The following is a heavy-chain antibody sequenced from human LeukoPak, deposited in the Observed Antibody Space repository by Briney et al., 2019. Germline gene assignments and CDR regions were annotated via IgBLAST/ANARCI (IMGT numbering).Heavy chain of an antibody. Sequence: GGSLRLSCAASGFTFSNYWMHWVRQAPGKGLEWVSRIDREGTYTTYADSVSDRFTISRDNAKNTLYLQMNSLRPDDTALYYCARVRTDSSGYYYEGYDYWGQGTQVTVSS. CDR2: IDREGTYT. D-gene: IGHD3-22*01. V-gene: IGHV3-74*01. CDR1: GFTFSNYW. J-gene: IGHJ4*02. CDR3: ARVRTDSSGYYYEGYDY.